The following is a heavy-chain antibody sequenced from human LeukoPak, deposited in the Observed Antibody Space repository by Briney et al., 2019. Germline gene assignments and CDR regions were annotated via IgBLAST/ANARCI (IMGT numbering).Heavy chain of an antibody. CDR1: GYTFTDYY. J-gene: IGHJ4*02. V-gene: IGHV1-2*02. Sequence: GASVKVSCKASGYTFTDYYMHWMRQAPGQGLEWMGWINPKSGGANSAQKFQGRVTMTRDTSISTAYMELSRLRSDDTAMYYCARDYIAMAGTGFGYWGQGTLVTVSS. CDR2: INPKSGGA. CDR3: ARDYIAMAGTGFGY. D-gene: IGHD6-19*01.